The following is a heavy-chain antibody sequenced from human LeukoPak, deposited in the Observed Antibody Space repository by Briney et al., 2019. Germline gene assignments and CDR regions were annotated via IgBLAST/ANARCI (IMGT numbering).Heavy chain of an antibody. J-gene: IGHJ4*02. Sequence: GASVKVSCKASGYTFTSYGISWVRQAPGQGLEWMGGISAYSGNTNYAQKLQGRVTMTTDTSTSTAYMELRSLRSDDTAVYYCARVYAYYDILTGYYNPFDYWGQGTLVTVSS. CDR2: ISAYSGNT. D-gene: IGHD3-9*01. V-gene: IGHV1-18*04. CDR1: GYTFTSYG. CDR3: ARVYAYYDILTGYYNPFDY.